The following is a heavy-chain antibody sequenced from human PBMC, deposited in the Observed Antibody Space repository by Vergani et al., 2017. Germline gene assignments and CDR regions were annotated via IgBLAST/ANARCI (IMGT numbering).Heavy chain of an antibody. D-gene: IGHD3-3*01. CDR1: GGSISSYY. Sequence: QVQLQESGPGLVKPSETLSLTCTVSGGSISSYYWSWIRQPPGKGLEWIGSIYYSGSTYYNPSLKSRVTISVDTSKNQFSLKLSSVTAADTAVYYCATWGYDFWSGYYDYWGQGTLVTVSS. CDR2: IYYSGST. V-gene: IGHV4-59*05. J-gene: IGHJ4*02. CDR3: ATWGYDFWSGYYDY.